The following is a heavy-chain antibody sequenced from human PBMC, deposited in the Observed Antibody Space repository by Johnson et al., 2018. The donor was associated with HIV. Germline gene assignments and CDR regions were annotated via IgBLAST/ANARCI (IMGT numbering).Heavy chain of an antibody. D-gene: IGHD3-16*01. J-gene: IGHJ3*02. CDR3: ARGGSDVFDI. Sequence: KGRFTISRENAKNSLYLQMISLRAEDTAVYYCARGGSDVFDIWGQGTMVTVSS. V-gene: IGHV3-11*06.